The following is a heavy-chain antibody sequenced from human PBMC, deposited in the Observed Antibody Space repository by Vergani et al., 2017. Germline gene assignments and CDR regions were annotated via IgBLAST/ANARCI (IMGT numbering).Heavy chain of an antibody. J-gene: IGHJ5*02. Sequence: QLQLQESGPGLVKPSATLSLTCSVSGASIRSSNYYWGWIRQPPGKGLEWIASIYYSGSTYYNPSLKSGVTISVDTSKNEFSLTLSSVTAADTAVYFCARHSTVEWLVKLGWIDPWGQGILVTVSS. D-gene: IGHD6-19*01. CDR3: ARHSTVEWLVKLGWIDP. CDR2: IYYSGST. CDR1: GASIRSSNYY. V-gene: IGHV4-39*01.